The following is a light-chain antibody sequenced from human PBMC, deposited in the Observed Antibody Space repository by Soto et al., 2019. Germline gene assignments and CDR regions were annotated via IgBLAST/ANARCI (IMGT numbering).Light chain of an antibody. Sequence: DIQMTQSPSSLSASVGDRVTITCRASQGINNSLAWYQQKPGKVPKLLIYAASTLQSGVPSRFSGSVSGTDFTLTITSLQPEDVATYYCQKYNGVLRAFGPGTKVDIK. CDR2: AAS. J-gene: IGKJ3*01. V-gene: IGKV1-27*01. CDR3: QKYNGVLRA. CDR1: QGINNS.